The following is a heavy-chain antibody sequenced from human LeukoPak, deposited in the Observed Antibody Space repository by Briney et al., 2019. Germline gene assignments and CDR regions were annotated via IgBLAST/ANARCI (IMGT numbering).Heavy chain of an antibody. J-gene: IGHJ6*03. CDR2: IHYSGST. CDR3: AGTYTYYYYYYMDV. D-gene: IGHD2-2*02. V-gene: IGHV4-59*11. Sequence: KPSETLSLTCNVSGESISSHYWSWTRQSPGKGLEWIGYIHYSGSTNYNPSLKSRVTISVDTSKNQFSLKLSSVTAADTAVYYCAGTYTYYYYYYMDVWGKGTTVTISS. CDR1: GESISSHY.